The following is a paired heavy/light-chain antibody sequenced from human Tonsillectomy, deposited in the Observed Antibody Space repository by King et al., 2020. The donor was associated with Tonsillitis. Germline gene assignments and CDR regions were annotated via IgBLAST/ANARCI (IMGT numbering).Heavy chain of an antibody. CDR1: GGSFSIHS. CDR2: INPSGSA. Sequence: QVQLQQWGAGLLKPSETLSLTCVVYGGSFSIHSWTWIRQPPGKGLEWIGEINPSGSANYNPSLKSRVTISVDTSKSQFSLKVNSMSAADTAVYYCASGFRVAEFDYWGQGTLVTVSS. J-gene: IGHJ4*02. V-gene: IGHV4-34*01. CDR3: ASGFRVAEFDY. D-gene: IGHD2-15*01.
Light chain of an antibody. CDR3: GTWDSSLNTGV. J-gene: IGLJ2*01. Sequence: QSVLTQPPSVSAAPGQKVTISCSGSSSSIGNNYVSWYQQLPGTAPKLLIYENNRRPSGIPDRFSGSKSGTSATLGITGLQTGDEADYYCGTWDSSLNTGVFGGGTKLTVL. V-gene: IGLV1-51*01. CDR1: SSSIGNNY. CDR2: ENN.